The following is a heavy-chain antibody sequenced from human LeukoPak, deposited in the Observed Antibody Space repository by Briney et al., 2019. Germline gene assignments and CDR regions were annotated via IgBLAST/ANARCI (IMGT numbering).Heavy chain of an antibody. CDR3: ARAGGGYSYGLSNVVY. D-gene: IGHD5-18*01. Sequence: ASVTLSFTSSGYSFTIYGYCWVWLRPAQGQELVWLISAYNRNTIDAQKLQGTVTMTTATSTSTAYMERRSLISDDTAVYYCARAGGGYSYGLSNVVYCGQRTLVTVSS. J-gene: IGHJ4*02. CDR2: ISAYNRNT. V-gene: IGHV1-18*01. CDR1: GYSFTIYG.